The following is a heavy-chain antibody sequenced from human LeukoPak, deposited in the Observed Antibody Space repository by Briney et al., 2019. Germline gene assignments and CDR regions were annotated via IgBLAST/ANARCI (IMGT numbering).Heavy chain of an antibody. J-gene: IGHJ5*02. CDR2: IYYSGST. V-gene: IGHV4-30-4*08. CDR3: AREEKSRNWFDP. CDR1: GGSISSGDYY. Sequence: PSETPSLTCTVSGGSISSGDYYWSWIRQPPGKGLEWIGYIYYSGSTYYNPSLKSRVTISVDTSKNQFSLKLSSVTAADTAVYYCAREEKSRNWFDPWGQGTLVTVSS.